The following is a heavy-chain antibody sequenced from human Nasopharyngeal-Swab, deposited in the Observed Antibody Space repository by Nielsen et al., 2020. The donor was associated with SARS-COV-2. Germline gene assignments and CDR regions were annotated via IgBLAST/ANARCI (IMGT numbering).Heavy chain of an antibody. CDR2: VNHSGST. D-gene: IGHD2-15*01. V-gene: IGHV4-34*01. J-gene: IGHJ6*03. Sequence: SETLSLTCAVYGGSFSGYYWSWIRQPPGKGLEWIGEVNHSGSTNYNPSLKSRVTISVDTSKNQFSLKLSSVTAADTAVYYCARGPLPRYCSGGSCYSRYYYYMGVWGKGTTVTVSS. CDR1: GGSFSGYY. CDR3: ARGPLPRYCSGGSCYSRYYYYMGV.